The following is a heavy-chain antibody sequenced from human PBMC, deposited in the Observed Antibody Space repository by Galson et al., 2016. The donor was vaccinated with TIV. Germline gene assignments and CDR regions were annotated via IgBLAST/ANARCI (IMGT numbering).Heavy chain of an antibody. CDR2: ISVSSDYI. CDR1: GFTFSGHS. J-gene: IGHJ6*02. V-gene: IGHV3-21*06. Sequence: SLRLSCAASGFTFSGHSMNWVRQAPGKGLEWVSSISVSSDYIYYGDSVKGRFTTSRDNAKNSLFLQMNSLRAEDTAVYYCARIIGYWEGYYAMDVWGQGTTVTVAS. D-gene: IGHD2-15*01. CDR3: ARIIGYWEGYYAMDV.